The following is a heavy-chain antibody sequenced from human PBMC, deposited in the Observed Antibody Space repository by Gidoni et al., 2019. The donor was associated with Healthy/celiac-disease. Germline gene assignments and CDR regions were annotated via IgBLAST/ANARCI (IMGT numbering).Heavy chain of an antibody. V-gene: IGHV4-59*01. CDR3: ARWYYYDSSGYYYYYYGMDV. CDR1: GGSISSYY. D-gene: IGHD3-22*01. Sequence: QVQLQESAQGLVKPSETLSLTCTVPGGSISSYYWRWIRQPPGKGLEWIGYIYYSGSTNYNPSLKSRVTISVDTFKNQFSLKLSSVAASGTAVYYCARWYYYDSSGYYYYYYGMDVWGQGPTVTVSS. J-gene: IGHJ6*02. CDR2: IYYSGST.